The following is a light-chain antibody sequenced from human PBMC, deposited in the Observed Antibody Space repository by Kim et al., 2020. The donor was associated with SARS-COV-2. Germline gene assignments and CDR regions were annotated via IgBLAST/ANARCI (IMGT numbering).Light chain of an antibody. CDR1: SLRSYY. CDR2: GKN. CDR3: KSRDSSGNLHVV. V-gene: IGLV3-19*01. J-gene: IGLJ1*01. Sequence: SSELTQDPAVSVALGQTVRITCQGDSLRSYYASWYQQKPGQAPVLVIYGKNNRPSGIPDRFSGSSSGNTASLTITGAQADDEADYYCKSRDSSGNLHVVF.